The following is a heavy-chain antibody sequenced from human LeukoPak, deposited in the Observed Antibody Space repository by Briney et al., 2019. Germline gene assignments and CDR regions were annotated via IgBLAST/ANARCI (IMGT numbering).Heavy chain of an antibody. CDR1: GYTFTGYY. CDR2: INPNSGGR. D-gene: IGHD2-21*01. J-gene: IGHJ3*02. Sequence: ASVKVSCKASGYTFTGYYMHWVRQTPGQGLEWMGWINPNSGGRNYAQKFQGRVTMTRDTSINTAYMELSRLESDDTALYYCARDHINLFAFDIWGQGTMVTVSS. CDR3: ARDHINLFAFDI. V-gene: IGHV1-2*02.